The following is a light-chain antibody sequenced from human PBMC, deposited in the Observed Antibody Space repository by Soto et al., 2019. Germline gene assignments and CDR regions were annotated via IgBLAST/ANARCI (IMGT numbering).Light chain of an antibody. J-gene: IGLJ7*02. Sequence: QSALTQPASVSGSPGQSITISCTGTSSDVGAYNFVSWYQQHPGKVPKLMIFDVSSRPSGVSDRFSGSKSGNTASLTISGLRGEEGGDYYCSSYTGSSPHVLGGGTNLPAL. CDR3: SSYTGSSPHV. CDR1: SSDVGAYNF. CDR2: DVS. V-gene: IGLV2-14*03.